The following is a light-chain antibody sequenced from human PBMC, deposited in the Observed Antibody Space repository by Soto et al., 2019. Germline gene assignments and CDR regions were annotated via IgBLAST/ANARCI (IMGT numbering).Light chain of an antibody. CDR1: SSDVGGYNY. J-gene: IGLJ1*01. Sequence: QSVLTQPPSASGSPGQSVTISCTVTSSDVGGYNYVSWYQQHPGKAPKLMIYEVSKRPSGVPDRFSGSKSGSAASLTVSGLQAEDEADYYCSSYAGSNIYVFGTGTKVTVL. CDR3: SSYAGSNIYV. V-gene: IGLV2-8*01. CDR2: EVS.